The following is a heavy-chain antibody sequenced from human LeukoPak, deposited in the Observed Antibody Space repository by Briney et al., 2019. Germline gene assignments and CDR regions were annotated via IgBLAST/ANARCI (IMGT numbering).Heavy chain of an antibody. CDR3: ARDQREYQLLSPYYYYGMDV. CDR2: IYYSGST. D-gene: IGHD2-2*01. CDR1: VGSFSSGSYY. J-gene: IGHJ6*04. V-gene: IGHV4-61*01. Sequence: SETLSLTCTVSVGSFSSGSYYWSWIRQPPGKGLAWIGYIYYSGSTNYNPSLKSRVTISVDTSKNQFSLKLSSVTAADTAVYYCARDQREYQLLSPYYYYGMDVWGKGTTVTVSS.